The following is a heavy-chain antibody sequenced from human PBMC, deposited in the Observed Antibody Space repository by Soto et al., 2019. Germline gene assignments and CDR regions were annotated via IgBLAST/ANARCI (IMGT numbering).Heavy chain of an antibody. Sequence: QVQLVESGGGVVQPGRSLRLSCAASGFTFSSYGMHWVRQAPGKGLEWVAVISYDGSNKYYADSVKGRFTISRDNSKNTLYLQMNSLRAEDTAVYYCAKSIVGATIYYYYGMDVW. CDR2: ISYDGSNK. CDR3: AKSIVGATIYYYYGMDV. J-gene: IGHJ6*01. V-gene: IGHV3-30*18. D-gene: IGHD1-26*01. CDR1: GFTFSSYG.